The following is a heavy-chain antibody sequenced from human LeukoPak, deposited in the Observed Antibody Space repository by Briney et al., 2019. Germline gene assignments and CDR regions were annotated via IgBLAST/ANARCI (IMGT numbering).Heavy chain of an antibody. CDR3: AKDLGGKPYYYYGMDV. V-gene: IGHV3-23*01. J-gene: IGHJ6*02. Sequence: GGSLRLSCAASGFTFSSYAMTWVRQAPGKGLEWVSAISGGGGGTFYADSVKGRFTISRDNSKNTLYLQMNSLSAEDTAVYYCAKDLGGKPYYYYGMDVWGQGTTVTVSS. CDR1: GFTFSSYA. CDR2: ISGGGGGT.